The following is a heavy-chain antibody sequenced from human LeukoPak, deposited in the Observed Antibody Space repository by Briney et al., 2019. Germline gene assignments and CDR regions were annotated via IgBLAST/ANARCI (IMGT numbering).Heavy chain of an antibody. CDR2: IYYSGST. Sequence: SETLSLTCTVSGGSISSYYWSWIRQPPGKGLEWIGYIYYSGSTNYNPSLKSRVTISVDTSKNQFSLKLSSVTAADTAVYYCARGRNSNYEFDYWGQGTLVTVSS. V-gene: IGHV4-59*12. CDR3: ARGRNSNYEFDY. D-gene: IGHD4-11*01. CDR1: GGSISSYY. J-gene: IGHJ4*02.